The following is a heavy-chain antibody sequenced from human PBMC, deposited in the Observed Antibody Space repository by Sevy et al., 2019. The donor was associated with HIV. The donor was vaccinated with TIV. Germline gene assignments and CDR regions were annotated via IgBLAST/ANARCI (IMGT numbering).Heavy chain of an antibody. D-gene: IGHD3-10*01. Sequence: SETLSLTCAVYGGSFSGYYWSWIRQPPGKGLEWIGEINHSGSTNYNPSLKSRVTISVDTSKNQFSLKLSSVTAADTTVYYCARGRKEITMVRGGGSYYYYYYMDVWGKGTTVTVSS. V-gene: IGHV4-34*01. CDR3: ARGRKEITMVRGGGSYYYYYYMDV. CDR1: GGSFSGYY. CDR2: INHSGST. J-gene: IGHJ6*03.